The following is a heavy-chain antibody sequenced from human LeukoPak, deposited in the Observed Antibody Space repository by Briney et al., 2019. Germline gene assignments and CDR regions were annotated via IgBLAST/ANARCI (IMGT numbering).Heavy chain of an antibody. D-gene: IGHD3-10*01. Sequence: SETLSLTCTVSGGSISSGDYYWTWIRQPPGKGLEWIAYIYYTGSTYYNPSLKSRVTISVDTSKNQFSLKMTSLTAADTAVYYCARDDYYGSGSYYNSRNDYWGQGTLVTVSS. CDR1: GGSISSGDYY. J-gene: IGHJ4*02. CDR3: ARDDYYGSGSYYNSRNDY. V-gene: IGHV4-30-4*01. CDR2: IYYTGST.